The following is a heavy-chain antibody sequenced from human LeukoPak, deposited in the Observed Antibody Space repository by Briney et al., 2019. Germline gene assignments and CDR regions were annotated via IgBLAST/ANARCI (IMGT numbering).Heavy chain of an antibody. D-gene: IGHD6-6*01. CDR1: GGSFSSYY. V-gene: IGHV4-34*01. CDR2: INHSGIT. J-gene: IGHJ4*02. CDR3: RSYSSSSDY. Sequence: SETLSLTCGVYGGSFSSYYWSWIRQPPGKGLEWIGEINHSGITNYNPSLKSRVTISVDTSKNQFSLNLTSVTAADTAVYYCRSYSSSSDYCGQGSLVTVSS.